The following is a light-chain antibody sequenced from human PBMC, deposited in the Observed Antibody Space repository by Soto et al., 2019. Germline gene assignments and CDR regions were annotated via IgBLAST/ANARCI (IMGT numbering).Light chain of an antibody. Sequence: QSALTQPASVSGSPGQSIIISCTGSSSDVGSHNLVSWYQQHPGKAPKLIIYEVSKWPSGVSSRFSGSRSGNTASLTISGLQAEDEADYYCCSYAGDSTVFGGGTKLTVL. CDR3: CSYAGDSTV. CDR1: SSDVGSHNL. CDR2: EVS. J-gene: IGLJ2*01. V-gene: IGLV2-23*02.